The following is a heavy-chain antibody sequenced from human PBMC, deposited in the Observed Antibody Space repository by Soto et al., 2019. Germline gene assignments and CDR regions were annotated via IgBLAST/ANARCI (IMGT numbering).Heavy chain of an antibody. CDR3: AHREGIMGPGFDP. V-gene: IGHV2-5*01. CDR2: IHWNDAK. J-gene: IGHJ5*02. D-gene: IGHD1-26*01. Sequence: QITLKESGPTLVKPTQTLTLTCTFSGFSLSTSGVGVVWVRQPPGKALEWLALIHWNDAKHYNSSLKSRLTISKDTSKNTVVLTMTNMDPVDTATYYCAHREGIMGPGFDPWGPVTLVAVSS. CDR1: GFSLSTSGVG.